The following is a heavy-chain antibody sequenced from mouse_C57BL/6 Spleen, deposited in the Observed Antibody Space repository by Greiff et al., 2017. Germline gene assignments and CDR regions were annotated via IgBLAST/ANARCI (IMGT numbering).Heavy chain of an antibody. V-gene: IGHV1-4*01. CDR1: GYTFTSYT. CDR3: AVYDYEEDY. J-gene: IGHJ2*01. Sequence: QVQLKQSGAELARPGASVKMSCKASGYTFTSYTMHWVKQRPGQGLEWIGYINPSSGYTKYNQKFKDKATLTADKSSSTAYMQLSSLTSEDSAVYYCAVYDYEEDYWGQGTTLTVSS. D-gene: IGHD2-4*01. CDR2: INPSSGYT.